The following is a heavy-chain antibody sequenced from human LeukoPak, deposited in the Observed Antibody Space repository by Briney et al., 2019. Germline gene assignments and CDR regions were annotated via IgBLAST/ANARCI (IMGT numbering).Heavy chain of an antibody. Sequence: GGSLRLSCAASGFTFSDYWIHWVRQAPGKGLVWVSRINTDGSITNYADSVKGRFSISRDNAKNTLYLQMSSLRAEDTAVYYCARDHGPRTGFMVREAYDYWGQGTLVTVSS. CDR3: ARDHGPRTGFMVREAYDY. CDR1: GFTFSDYW. V-gene: IGHV3-74*01. CDR2: INTDGSIT. J-gene: IGHJ4*02. D-gene: IGHD3-10*01.